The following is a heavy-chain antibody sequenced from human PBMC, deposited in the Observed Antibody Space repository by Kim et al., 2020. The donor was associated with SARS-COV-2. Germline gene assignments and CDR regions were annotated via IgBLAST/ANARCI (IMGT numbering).Heavy chain of an antibody. CDR2: IKSKTDGGTT. J-gene: IGHJ5*02. Sequence: GGSLRLSCAASGFTFSNAWMSWVRQAPGKGLEWVGRIKSKTDGGTTDYAAPVKGRFTISRDDSKNTLYLQMNSLKTEDTAVYYCTPITSASWFDPWGQGTLVTVSS. CDR1: GFTFSNAW. CDR3: TPITSASWFDP. V-gene: IGHV3-15*01. D-gene: IGHD2-2*01.